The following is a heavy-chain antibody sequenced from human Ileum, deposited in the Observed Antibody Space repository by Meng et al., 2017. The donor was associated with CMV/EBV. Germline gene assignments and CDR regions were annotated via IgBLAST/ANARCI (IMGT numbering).Heavy chain of an antibody. Sequence: SETLSLTCTVSGDSISSFSSHWVWIRQSPGKGLEWIGSLYYSGTAYYNPSLKSRVTTSVDTSKNQFSLQLSSVTAADTAVYYCARGWGGYNSYRTEYNFFYPWSQGTLVTVSS. CDR3: ARGWGGYNSYRTEYNFFYP. CDR2: LYYSGTA. D-gene: IGHD5-24*01. J-gene: IGHJ5*02. V-gene: IGHV4-39*07. CDR1: GDSISSFSSH.